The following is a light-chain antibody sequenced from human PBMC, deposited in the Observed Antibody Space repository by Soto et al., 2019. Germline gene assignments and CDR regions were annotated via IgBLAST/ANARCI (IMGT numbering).Light chain of an antibody. V-gene: IGLV2-14*01. Sequence: QSVLTQPASVSRSPGQAITISCSGSSSDVGAHNFVSWYQHHPGKAPKLMIYEVSNRPSGVSNRFSGSKSGNTASLTISGLQAEDEADYYCNSYTSSNTYVFGSGTKVTVL. CDR2: EVS. CDR1: SSDVGAHNF. CDR3: NSYTSSNTYV. J-gene: IGLJ1*01.